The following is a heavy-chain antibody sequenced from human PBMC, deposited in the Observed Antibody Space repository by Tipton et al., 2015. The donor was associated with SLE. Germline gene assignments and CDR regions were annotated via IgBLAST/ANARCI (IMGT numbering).Heavy chain of an antibody. Sequence: LVQSGGGLVKPGGSLRLSCAASGFTFSSYSMNWVRQAPGKGLEWVSSISSSSSYIYYADSVKGRFTISRDNAKNSLYLQMNSLRAEDTAVYYCARDMGELVHAFDIWGQGTMVTVSS. CDR2: ISSSSSYI. V-gene: IGHV3-21*03. J-gene: IGHJ3*02. CDR3: ARDMGELVHAFDI. CDR1: GFTFSSYS. D-gene: IGHD3-16*01.